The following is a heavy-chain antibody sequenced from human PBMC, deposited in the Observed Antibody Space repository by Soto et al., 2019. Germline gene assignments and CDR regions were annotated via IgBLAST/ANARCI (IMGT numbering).Heavy chain of an antibody. D-gene: IGHD5-18*01. CDR1: GFTFSSYA. CDR3: ARGGVQLWTLYYFDY. CDR2: ISYDGSNK. Sequence: GGSLRLSCAASGFTFSSYAMHWVRQAPGKGLEWVAVISYDGSNKYYADSVKGRFTISRDNSKSTLYLQMNSLRAEDTAVYYCARGGVQLWTLYYFDYWGQGTLVTVSS. J-gene: IGHJ4*02. V-gene: IGHV3-30-3*01.